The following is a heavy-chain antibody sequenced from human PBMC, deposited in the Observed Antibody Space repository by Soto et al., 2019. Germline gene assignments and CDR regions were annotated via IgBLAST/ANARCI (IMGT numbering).Heavy chain of an antibody. CDR3: AKDRNGAFYYASSGYPGP. D-gene: IGHD3-22*01. CDR2: ISYDGSNK. Sequence: GGSLRLSCAASGFTFSSYGMHWVRQAPGKGLEWVAVISYDGSNKYYADSVKGRFTISRDNSKNTLYLQMNSLRAEDTAVYYCAKDRNGAFYYASSGYPGPWGQGTLVTVSS. J-gene: IGHJ5*02. V-gene: IGHV3-30*18. CDR1: GFTFSSYG.